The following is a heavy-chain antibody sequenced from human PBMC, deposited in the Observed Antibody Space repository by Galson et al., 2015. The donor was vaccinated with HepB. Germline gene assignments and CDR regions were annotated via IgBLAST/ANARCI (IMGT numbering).Heavy chain of an antibody. Sequence: SVKVSCKASGGTFSTYAISWVRQAPGQGLERMGGITPIFGTANYAQKFQGRVTITADESTSTAYMELSSLRSDDTAVYYCAREGRAAPTNPVDYWGQGTQVTVSS. CDR1: GGTFSTYA. J-gene: IGHJ4*02. CDR3: AREGRAAPTNPVDY. CDR2: ITPIFGTA. D-gene: IGHD6-6*01. V-gene: IGHV1-69*13.